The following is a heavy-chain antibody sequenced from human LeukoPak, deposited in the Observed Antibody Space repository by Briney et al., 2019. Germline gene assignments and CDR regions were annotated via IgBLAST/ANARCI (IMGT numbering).Heavy chain of an antibody. V-gene: IGHV1-24*01. D-gene: IGHD4-11*01. CDR1: GYTLIELS. Sequence: ASVKVSCKVSGYTLIELSMHWVRQAPGKGLEWMGGFDPEDGETIYAQKFQGRVTMTEDTSTDTAYMELSSLRSEDTAVYYCATVSNPYYYYGMDVWGQGTTVTVSS. CDR2: FDPEDGET. J-gene: IGHJ6*02. CDR3: ATVSNPYYYYGMDV.